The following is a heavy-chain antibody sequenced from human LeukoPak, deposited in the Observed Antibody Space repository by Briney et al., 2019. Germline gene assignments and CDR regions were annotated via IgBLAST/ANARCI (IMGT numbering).Heavy chain of an antibody. CDR2: IYTTGST. J-gene: IGHJ2*01. Sequence: PSETLSLTCTVSGGSISSYHWSWIRQPPREGLEWIGYIYTTGSTDYNPSLKSRVTISVDTSKNQLSLNLSSVTAADTAVYYCARRGTIFGPESLWGRGTLVTVSS. CDR3: ARRGTIFGPESL. CDR1: GGSISSYH. D-gene: IGHD3-3*01. V-gene: IGHV4-4*09.